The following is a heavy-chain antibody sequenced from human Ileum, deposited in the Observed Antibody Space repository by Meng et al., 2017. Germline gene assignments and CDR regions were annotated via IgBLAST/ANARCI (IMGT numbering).Heavy chain of an antibody. V-gene: IGHV3-11*01. CDR1: GFTFSDYY. D-gene: IGHD6-19*01. CDR2: ISSSGSTI. CDR3: ARDGYSSGWYVFYYYYGMDV. J-gene: IGHJ6*02. Sequence: GESLKISCAASGFTFSDYYMSWIRQAPGKGLEWVSYISSSGSTIYYADSVKGRFTISRDNAKNSLYLQMNSLRAEDTAVYYCARDGYSSGWYVFYYYYGMDVWGLGTTVTVSS.